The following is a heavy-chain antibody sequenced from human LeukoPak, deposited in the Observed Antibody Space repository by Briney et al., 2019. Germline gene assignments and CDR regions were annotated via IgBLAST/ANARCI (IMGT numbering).Heavy chain of an antibody. D-gene: IGHD5-24*01. CDR2: IKQDGSKK. J-gene: IGHJ4*02. Sequence: GGSLRLSCAASGVTLSSYAMSWARQAPGKGLEWVANIKQDGSKKSYVDSVKGRFTISRDNAKNSLYLQMNSLRAEDTAIYYCTRVGYIDEGIDYWGQGTLVTVSS. CDR3: TRVGYIDEGIDY. CDR1: GVTLSSYA. V-gene: IGHV3-7*04.